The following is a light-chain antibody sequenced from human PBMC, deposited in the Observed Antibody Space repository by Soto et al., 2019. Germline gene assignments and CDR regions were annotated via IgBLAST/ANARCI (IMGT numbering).Light chain of an antibody. V-gene: IGLV2-11*01. CDR1: SSDVGAYNY. CDR2: DVS. Sequence: QYALTQPRSVSGSPGQSVTISCTGTSSDVGAYNYVSWYQQHPGKAPKLMIHDVSKRPSGVPDRFSGSKSGNTASLTISGLQAEDEADYYCCSHAGSYTLIFGGGTKVTVL. J-gene: IGLJ2*01. CDR3: CSHAGSYTLI.